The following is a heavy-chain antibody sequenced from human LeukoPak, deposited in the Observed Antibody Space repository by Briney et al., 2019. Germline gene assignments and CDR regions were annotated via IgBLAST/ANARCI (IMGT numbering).Heavy chain of an antibody. D-gene: IGHD6-13*01. CDR3: ARELSGSSSRHFDY. CDR1: GFTFSNYW. Sequence: GGSLRLSCAASGFTFSNYWMHWVRQAPGKGPVWVSRINSDGNTTTYADSVKGRFAFSRDNAKNALYLEMSSLRAEDTAVYYCARELSGSSSRHFDYWGQGTLVTVSS. V-gene: IGHV3-74*01. J-gene: IGHJ4*02. CDR2: INSDGNTT.